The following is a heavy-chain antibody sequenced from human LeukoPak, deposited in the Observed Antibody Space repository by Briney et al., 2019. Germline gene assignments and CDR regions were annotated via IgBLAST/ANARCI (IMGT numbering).Heavy chain of an antibody. V-gene: IGHV4-39*01. D-gene: IGHD3-10*01. J-gene: IGHJ4*02. CDR2: IYYSGST. CDR1: GGSISTSAYY. CDR3: ARHGSGSYSDGFDY. Sequence: SETLSLTCIVSGGSISTSAYYWGWIRQPPGEGLEWIGSIYYSGSTYYNPSLKSRVTISVDTSKNQFSLKLSSVTAADTAVYYCARHGSGSYSDGFDYWGQGTLVTVSS.